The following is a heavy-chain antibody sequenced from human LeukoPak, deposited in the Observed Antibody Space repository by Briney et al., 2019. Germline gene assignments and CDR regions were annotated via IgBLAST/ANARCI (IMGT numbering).Heavy chain of an antibody. V-gene: IGHV3-7*04. Sequence: GGSLRLSCAASGFTFSGYWMSWVRQAPGKGLEWVANIKQDGSEKHDVDSVKGRFTISRDNAKNSLYLQMNSLRAEDTAVYYCARRYCSGGSCFEYFDYWGQGTLVTVSS. D-gene: IGHD2-15*01. J-gene: IGHJ4*02. CDR3: ARRYCSGGSCFEYFDY. CDR1: GFTFSGYW. CDR2: IKQDGSEK.